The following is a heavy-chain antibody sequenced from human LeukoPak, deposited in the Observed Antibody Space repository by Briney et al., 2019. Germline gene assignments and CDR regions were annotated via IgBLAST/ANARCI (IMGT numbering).Heavy chain of an antibody. CDR1: GFTFADYT. CDR2: IRGSGTT. Sequence: GGSLRLSCTTSGFTFADYTMHWFRQAPGKGLESVGFIRGSGTTQYAASVRGRFTISRDDSKSIAYLQMNSLKTEDTAIYYCTTYVVWSNYYDSNGYFPLSFDYWGQGTLVTVSS. J-gene: IGHJ4*02. D-gene: IGHD3-22*01. CDR3: TTYVVWSNYYDSNGYFPLSFDY. V-gene: IGHV3-49*03.